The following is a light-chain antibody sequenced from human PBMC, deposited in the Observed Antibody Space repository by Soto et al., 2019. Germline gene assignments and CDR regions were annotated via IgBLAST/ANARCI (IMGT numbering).Light chain of an antibody. J-gene: IGLJ1*01. CDR3: SSYAGSSNV. V-gene: IGLV2-8*01. CDR1: SSISGST. Sequence: QSVLTQPPSASGTPGQRVTISCSGGSSISGSTVNWYQQHPGKAPKLMIYEVNKRPSGVPDRFSGSKSGNTASLTVSGLQAEDEADYYCSSYAGSSNVFGTGTKLTVL. CDR2: EVN.